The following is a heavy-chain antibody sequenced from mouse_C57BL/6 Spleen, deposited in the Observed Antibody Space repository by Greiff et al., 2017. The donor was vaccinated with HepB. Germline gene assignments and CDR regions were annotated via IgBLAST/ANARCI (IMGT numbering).Heavy chain of an antibody. V-gene: IGHV1-15*01. D-gene: IGHD1-1*01. Sequence: QVQLKQSGAELVRPGASVTLSCKASGYTFTDYEMHWVKQTPVHGLEWIGAIDPETGGTAYNQKFKGKAILTADKSSSTAYMELRSLTSEVSAVYYCTRNGRNYGGQGTTLTVSS. CDR2: IDPETGGT. CDR1: GYTFTDYE. CDR3: TRNGRNY. J-gene: IGHJ2*01.